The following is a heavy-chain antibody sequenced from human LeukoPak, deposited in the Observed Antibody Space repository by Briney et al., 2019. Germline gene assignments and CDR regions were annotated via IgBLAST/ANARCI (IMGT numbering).Heavy chain of an antibody. J-gene: IGHJ6*03. Sequence: QPGGSLRLSCAASGFTFSSYWMHWVRQAPGKGLVWVSRINTDGSSTSYADSVKGRFTISRDNSKNTLYLQMNSLRAEDTAVYYCARDAAYSSSWYYYYYYMDVWGKGTTVTVSS. V-gene: IGHV3-74*01. CDR3: ARDAAYSSSWYYYYYYMDV. CDR2: INTDGSST. D-gene: IGHD6-13*01. CDR1: GFTFSSYW.